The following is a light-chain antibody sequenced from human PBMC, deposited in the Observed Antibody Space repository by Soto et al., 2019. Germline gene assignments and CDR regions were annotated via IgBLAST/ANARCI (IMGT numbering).Light chain of an antibody. CDR1: SGDVGDNDY. CDR2: EVS. J-gene: IGLJ3*02. Sequence: QSVLTQPASVSRSPGQSLTISCTGTSGDVGDNDYVSWYQQHPGKAPKLIIYEVSNRPSGVSNRFSGSKSGNTASLTISGLQPEDEADYYCSSFTTNNRLFGGGTKLTVL. V-gene: IGLV2-14*01. CDR3: SSFTTNNRL.